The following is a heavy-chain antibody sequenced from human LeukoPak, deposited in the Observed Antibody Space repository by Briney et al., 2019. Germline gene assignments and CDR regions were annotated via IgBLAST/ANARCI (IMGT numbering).Heavy chain of an antibody. CDR1: GGSISSSSYY. CDR2: IYYSGST. Sequence: PSETLSLTCTVSGGSISSSSYYWGWIRQPPGKGLEWIGSIYYSGSTYYNPSLKSRVTISVDTSKNQFSLKLSSVTAADTAVYYCARLVQVGAVDYWSQGTLVTVSS. D-gene: IGHD1-26*01. CDR3: ARLVQVGAVDY. J-gene: IGHJ4*02. V-gene: IGHV4-39*01.